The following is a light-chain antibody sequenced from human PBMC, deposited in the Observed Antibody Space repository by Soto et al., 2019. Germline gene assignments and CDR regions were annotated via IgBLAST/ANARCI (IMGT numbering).Light chain of an antibody. J-gene: IGLJ1*01. CDR3: SSYTSSTTLV. CDR1: SSDVGGYNY. V-gene: IGLV2-14*01. Sequence: QSARTQPASVSGSPGQSITISCTGTSSDVGGYNYVSWYQQHPDKAPKLMIYEVSYRPSGVSNRFSGSKSGNTASLTISGLQAEDEADYYCSSYTSSTTLVFGPGTKLTVL. CDR2: EVS.